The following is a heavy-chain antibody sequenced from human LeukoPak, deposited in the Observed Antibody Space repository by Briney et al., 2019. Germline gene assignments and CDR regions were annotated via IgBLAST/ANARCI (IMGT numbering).Heavy chain of an antibody. V-gene: IGHV6-1*01. CDR1: GDSVSSNSAA. CDR2: TYYRSKWYN. J-gene: IGHJ6*03. D-gene: IGHD5-18*01. Sequence: SQTLSLTCAISGDSVSSNSAAWNWIRQSPSRGLEWLGRTYYRSKWYNDHAVSVKSRITINPDTSKNQFSLQLNSVTPEDTAVYYCARGRAGRGYSYVIYYYYYMDVWGKGTTVTVSS. CDR3: ARGRAGRGYSYVIYYYYYMDV.